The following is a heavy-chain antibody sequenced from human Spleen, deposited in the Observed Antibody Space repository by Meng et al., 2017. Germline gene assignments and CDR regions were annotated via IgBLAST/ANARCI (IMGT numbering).Heavy chain of an antibody. D-gene: IGHD2-15*01. CDR3: AREVGVAEGSSFDY. CDR2: INAGNGDT. CDR1: GYTFTAYA. V-gene: IGHV1-3*01. J-gene: IGHJ4*02. Sequence: QVQLVQSGAEVKKPGSSVKVSCKASGYTFTAYAMHWVRQAPGQRPEWMGWINAGNGDTKYSQKLQSRVIISRDTSASTAYMELSSLKSGETAVYYCAREVGVAEGSSFDYWGQGTLVTVSS.